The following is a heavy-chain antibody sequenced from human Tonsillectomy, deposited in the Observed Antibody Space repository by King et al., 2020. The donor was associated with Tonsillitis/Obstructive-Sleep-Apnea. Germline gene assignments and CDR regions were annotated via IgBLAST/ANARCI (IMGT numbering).Heavy chain of an antibody. J-gene: IGHJ6*03. CDR1: GGSISSINW. CDR2: LYHRVSS. V-gene: IGHV4-4*02. D-gene: IGHD3-10*01. CDR3: ARVVRGVIQYYYYYMDV. Sequence: MQLQESGPGLVKPSGTLSLTCAVSGGSISSINWLSWVRQPPGKGLDWSGELYHRVSSNYNPSLKSLVIISVDKSKNPFARKLSSVTAADTAVYYCARVVRGVIQYYYYYMDVWGKGTTVTVSS.